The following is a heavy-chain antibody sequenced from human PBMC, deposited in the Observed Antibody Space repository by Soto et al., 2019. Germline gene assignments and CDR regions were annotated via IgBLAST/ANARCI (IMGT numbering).Heavy chain of an antibody. V-gene: IGHV5-51*01. D-gene: IGHD6-19*01. Sequence: PGESLKISCKGSGYSFTSYWIGWVRQMPGKGLEWMGIIYPGDSDTRYSPSFQGQVTISADKSISTAYLQWSSLKASDTAMYYCARQSRESIAVAGPRRWWFDPWGQGTLVTVSS. CDR2: IYPGDSDT. CDR3: ARQSRESIAVAGPRRWWFDP. CDR1: GYSFTSYW. J-gene: IGHJ5*02.